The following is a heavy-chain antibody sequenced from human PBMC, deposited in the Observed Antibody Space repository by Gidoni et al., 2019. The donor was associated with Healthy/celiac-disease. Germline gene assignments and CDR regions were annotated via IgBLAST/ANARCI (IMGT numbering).Heavy chain of an antibody. J-gene: IGHJ6*03. V-gene: IGHV4-34*01. CDR2: INHSGST. D-gene: IGHD6-6*01. CDR1: GGSFSGYY. CDR3: ARGVIAARRLPAKYYYYMDV. Sequence: QVQLQQWGAGLLKPSETLSLTCAVSGGSFSGYYWSWIRQPPGKGLEWIGEINHSGSTNYNPSLKSRVTISVDTSKNQFSLKLSSVTAADTAVYYCARGVIAARRLPAKYYYYMDVWGKGTTVTVSS.